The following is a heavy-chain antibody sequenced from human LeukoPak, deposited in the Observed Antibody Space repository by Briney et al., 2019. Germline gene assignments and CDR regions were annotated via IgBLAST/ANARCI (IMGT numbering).Heavy chain of an antibody. CDR3: ARDKCSGGSCYSDY. CDR2: INTNTGNP. CDR1: GYTFTSYA. Sequence: ASVKVSCKASGYTFTSYAMNWVPQAPGQGLEWMGWINTNTGNPTYAQGFTGRFVFSLDTSVSTAYLQISSLKAEDTAVYYCARDKCSGGSCYSDYWGQGTLVTVSS. D-gene: IGHD2-15*01. V-gene: IGHV7-4-1*02. J-gene: IGHJ4*02.